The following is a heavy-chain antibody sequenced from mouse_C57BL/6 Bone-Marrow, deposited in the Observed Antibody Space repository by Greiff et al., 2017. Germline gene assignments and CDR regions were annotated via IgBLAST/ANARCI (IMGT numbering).Heavy chain of an antibody. CDR2: INPRTGGT. Sequence: EVQLQQSGPELVKPGASVKISCKASGYSFTGYYMNWVKQSPEKSLEWIGKINPRTGGTTYNQKFKAKATLTVDKSSSTAYMQLKSLTSEDSAVYDCARRRQVRWDYFDYWGQGTSLTVSS. J-gene: IGHJ2*02. CDR1: GYSFTGYY. V-gene: IGHV1-42*01. CDR3: ARRRQVRWDYFDY. D-gene: IGHD3-2*02.